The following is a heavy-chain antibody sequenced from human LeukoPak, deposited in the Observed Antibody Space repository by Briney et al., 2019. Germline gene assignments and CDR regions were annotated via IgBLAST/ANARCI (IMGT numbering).Heavy chain of an antibody. J-gene: IGHJ4*02. CDR1: RYTFTSYY. CDR2: ISAYNGNT. V-gene: IGHV1-18*04. CDR3: ARAVGRLYYDILTGALDY. D-gene: IGHD3-9*01. Sequence: GASVKVSCKASRYTFTSYYMHWVRQAPGQGLEWMGWISAYNGNTNYAQKLQGRVTMTTDTSTSTAYMELRSLRSDDTAVYYCARAVGRLYYDILTGALDYWGQGTLVTVSS.